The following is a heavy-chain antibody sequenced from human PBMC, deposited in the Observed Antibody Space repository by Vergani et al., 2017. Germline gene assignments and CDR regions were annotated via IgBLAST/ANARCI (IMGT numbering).Heavy chain of an antibody. CDR1: GFTFDDYA. V-gene: IGHV1-8*01. CDR2: MNPNSGNT. D-gene: IGHD6-19*01. CDR3: ARVMYSSGWYANDAFDI. J-gene: IGHJ3*02. Sequence: VQLVESGGGLVQPGRSLRLSCAASGFTFDDYAMHWVRQATGQGLEWMGWMNPNSGNTGYAQKFQGRVTMTRNTSISTAYMELSSLRSEDTAVYYCARVMYSSGWYANDAFDIWGQGTMVTVSS.